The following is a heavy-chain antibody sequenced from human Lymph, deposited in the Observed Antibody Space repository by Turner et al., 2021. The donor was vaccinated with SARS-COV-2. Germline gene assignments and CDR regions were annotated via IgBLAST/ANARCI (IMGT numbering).Heavy chain of an antibody. D-gene: IGHD1-1*01. CDR3: ARHQGSTSGYDHGMNV. Sequence: QVQLQESGPGLVKPSETLSLTCTVSGGSISSTSWSWIRQSPGRGLEWIGYFYKIGSIDYNPTLRSRVTISVNTSKNQLSLNLISVTAADTAVYDWARHQGSTSGYDHGMNVWGQGTAVIVSS. V-gene: IGHV4-59*08. CDR2: FYKIGSI. J-gene: IGHJ6*02. CDR1: GGSISSTS.